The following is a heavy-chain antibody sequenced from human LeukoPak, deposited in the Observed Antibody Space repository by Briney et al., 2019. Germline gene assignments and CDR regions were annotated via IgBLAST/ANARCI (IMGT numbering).Heavy chain of an antibody. V-gene: IGHV4-4*07. CDR1: GGSINTYY. J-gene: IGHJ4*02. D-gene: IGHD2-15*01. CDR2: IYSSGTT. CDR3: ARAAGVVVVEN. Sequence: SETLSLTCTVSGGSINTYYWSWIRQPAGKGLEWIGRIYSSGTTHYNPSLKSRVTMSVDTSKNQFSLKLSSVTAADTAVYYCARAAGVVVVENWGQGTLVTVSS.